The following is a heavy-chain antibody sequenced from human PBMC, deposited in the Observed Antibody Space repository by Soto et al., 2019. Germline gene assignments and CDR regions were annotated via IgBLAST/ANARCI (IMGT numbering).Heavy chain of an antibody. D-gene: IGHD5-12*01. CDR3: ARATDIVFSTVYN. J-gene: IGHJ1*01. V-gene: IGHV4-59*08. Sequence: SETLSLTCTVSGGSFSTYYWSWVRQPPGKGLEWIGYIYHSGSTNYNPSLESRVTMSVDTTKNQFSLKVSSVAAADTSVYCCARATDIVFSTVYNWG. CDR2: IYHSGST. CDR1: GGSFSTYY.